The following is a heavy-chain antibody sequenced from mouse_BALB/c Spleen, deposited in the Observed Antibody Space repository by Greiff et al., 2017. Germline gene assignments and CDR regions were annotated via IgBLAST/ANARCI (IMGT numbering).Heavy chain of an antibody. CDR3: ARGTHTTVVARPPFDY. J-gene: IGHJ2*01. Sequence: VQLQQPGAELVKPGASVKLSCKASGYTFTSYWMHWVKQRPGQGLEWIGEIDPSDSYTNYNQKFKGKATLTVDKSSSTAYMQLSSLTSEDSAVYYCARGTHTTVVARPPFDYWGQGTTLTVSS. CDR1: GYTFTSYW. V-gene: IGHV1-69*02. CDR2: IDPSDSYT. D-gene: IGHD1-1*01.